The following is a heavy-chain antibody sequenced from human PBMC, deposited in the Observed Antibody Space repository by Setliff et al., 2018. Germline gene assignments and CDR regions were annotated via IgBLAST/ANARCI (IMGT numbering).Heavy chain of an antibody. CDR1: GGSITSGSYY. D-gene: IGHD1-26*01. Sequence: PSQTLSLTCAVSGGSITSGSYYWSWIRQPAGEGLEWIGRLHTSGTTDYNPSLKGRVTISADTSTNHFSLKLTSVTAADTAVYYCARDNTIVGATDYWGQGALGTSPQ. CDR3: ARDNTIVGATDY. V-gene: IGHV4-61*02. CDR2: LHTSGTT. J-gene: IGHJ4*02.